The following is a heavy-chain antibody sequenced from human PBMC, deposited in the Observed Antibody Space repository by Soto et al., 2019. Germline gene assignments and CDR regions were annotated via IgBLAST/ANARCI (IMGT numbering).Heavy chain of an antibody. J-gene: IGHJ4*02. Sequence: SVKVSCKASGGTLSSYTFSWVRQAPGQGLEWMGRVIPNLGVTNYAKKFQGRFTIVVDTSTSTAYMELNSLRYEDTAVYYCARDKGYCSDTSCPDFDSWRQGTLVTVSS. CDR2: VIPNLGVT. D-gene: IGHD2-15*01. CDR3: ARDKGYCSDTSCPDFDS. CDR1: GGTLSSYT. V-gene: IGHV1-69*04.